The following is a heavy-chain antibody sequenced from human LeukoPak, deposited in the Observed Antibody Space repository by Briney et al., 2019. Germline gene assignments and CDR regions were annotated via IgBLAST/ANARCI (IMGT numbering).Heavy chain of an antibody. Sequence: SETLSLTCTVSGGSISSSSYYWGWIRQPPGKGLEWIGSIYHSGTTYYNPSLKSRVTISVDTSKNQFSLKLRSATAADTAVYYCARVTARLGWFDPWGQGTLVTVSS. D-gene: IGHD2-21*02. CDR1: GGSISSSSYY. V-gene: IGHV4-39*07. J-gene: IGHJ5*02. CDR3: ARVTARLGWFDP. CDR2: IYHSGTT.